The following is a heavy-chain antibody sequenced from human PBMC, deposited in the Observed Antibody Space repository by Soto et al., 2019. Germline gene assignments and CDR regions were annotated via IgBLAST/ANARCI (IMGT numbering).Heavy chain of an antibody. CDR1: GYTFTNYG. CDR3: AGLYCSSTSCSTHNWFDP. J-gene: IGHJ5*02. Sequence: GASVKVSCNASGYTFTNYGIRWVRPAPGQGLEWMGWISAYNGNTNYAQKLQGRVTMTTDTSTSTAYMELRSLRSDDTAVYYCAGLYCSSTSCSTHNWFDPWGQGTLVTVSS. CDR2: ISAYNGNT. D-gene: IGHD2-2*02. V-gene: IGHV1-18*01.